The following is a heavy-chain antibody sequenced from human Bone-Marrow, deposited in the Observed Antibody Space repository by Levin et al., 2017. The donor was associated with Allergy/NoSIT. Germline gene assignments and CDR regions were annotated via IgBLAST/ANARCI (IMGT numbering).Heavy chain of an antibody. D-gene: IGHD3-10*01. J-gene: IGHJ4*02. V-gene: IGHV3-23*01. Sequence: GESLKISCSASGFVFSDFAMSWVRQAPGKGLEWVSTVNDDGVGTYYANSARGRFPVSRDSFKNIVYLQMNDLRAEDTAIYFCAKNDGQRTGDYNFDYWGQGTLVTVSS. CDR1: GFVFSDFA. CDR3: AKNDGQRTGDYNFDY. CDR2: VNDDGVGT.